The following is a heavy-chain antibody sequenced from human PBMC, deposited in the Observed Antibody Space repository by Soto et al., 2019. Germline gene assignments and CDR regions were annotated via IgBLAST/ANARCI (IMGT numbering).Heavy chain of an antibody. V-gene: IGHV2-70*04. CDR1: GFSLSTSGVR. J-gene: IGHJ5*02. D-gene: IGHD3-22*01. Sequence: SGPTLVNPTQTLTLTCTFSGFSLSTSGVRVSWIRQPPGKALEWLARIDWDDDKFYSTSLKTRLTISKDTTKNQVDLTMTNMDPLDTATYYCVRGSASGSCIWFDPWGQGTPVTVSS. CDR3: VRGSASGSCIWFDP. CDR2: IDWDDDK.